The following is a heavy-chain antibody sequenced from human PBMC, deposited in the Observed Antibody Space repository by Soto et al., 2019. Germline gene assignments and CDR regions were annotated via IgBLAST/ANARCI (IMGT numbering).Heavy chain of an antibody. CDR3: ARDRGIAAVLYYGKDV. V-gene: IGHV3-30-3*01. J-gene: IGHJ6*02. CDR1: GFTFSSYA. Sequence: GGSLRLSCAASGFTFSSYAMHWVRQAPGKGLEWVAVISYDGSNKYYADSVKGRFTISRDNSKNTLYLQMNSLRAEDTAVYYCARDRGIAAVLYYGKDVWGQGTTVTVSS. CDR2: ISYDGSNK. D-gene: IGHD6-13*01.